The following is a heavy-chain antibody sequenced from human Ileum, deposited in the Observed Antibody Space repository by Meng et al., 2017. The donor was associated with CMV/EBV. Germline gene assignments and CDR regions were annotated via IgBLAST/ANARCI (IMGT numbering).Heavy chain of an antibody. CDR3: ARGCTSDSCYRGNWFDP. V-gene: IGHV4-39*07. J-gene: IGHJ5*02. Sequence: SISSSDNYWGWVRQARGKGLEWIGSIHSIRGSYYNPSLRGRLTILLDTSKNNFSLKLKSVTAADTAVYYCARGCTSDSCYRGNWFDPWGQGALVTVSS. D-gene: IGHD2-2*01. CDR2: IHSIRGS. CDR1: SISSSDNY.